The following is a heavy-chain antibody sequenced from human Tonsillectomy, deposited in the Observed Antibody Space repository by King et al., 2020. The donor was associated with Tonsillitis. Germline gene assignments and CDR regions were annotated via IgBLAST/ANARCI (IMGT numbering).Heavy chain of an antibody. Sequence: VQLVESGGGLVKPGGSLRLSFAASGFTFSYTHLSWIPQAPGKGLGGVSYIFCSGRTIYYADTLKGRFTSSRDNAKNSLYLQMNSLRAEDTAVYYCARGGSGYYVTLFDYWGQGTLVTVSS. D-gene: IGHD3-3*01. CDR1: GFTFSYTH. V-gene: IGHV3-11*01. CDR2: IFCSGRTI. CDR3: ARGGSGYYVTLFDY. J-gene: IGHJ4*02.